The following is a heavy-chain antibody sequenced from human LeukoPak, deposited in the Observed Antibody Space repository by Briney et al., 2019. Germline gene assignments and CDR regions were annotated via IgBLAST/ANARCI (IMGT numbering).Heavy chain of an antibody. CDR3: ARGIWDGYYYGSAYYFDY. D-gene: IGHD3-10*01. CDR2: INPNSGGT. V-gene: IGHV1-2*02. Sequence: ASVKVSCKASGYTFTGYYMHWVRQAPGQGLEWMGWINPNSGGTNYAQKFQGRVTMTRDTSISTAYMELSSLRSEDTAVYYCARGIWDGYYYGSAYYFDYWGQGTLVTVSS. CDR1: GYTFTGYY. J-gene: IGHJ4*02.